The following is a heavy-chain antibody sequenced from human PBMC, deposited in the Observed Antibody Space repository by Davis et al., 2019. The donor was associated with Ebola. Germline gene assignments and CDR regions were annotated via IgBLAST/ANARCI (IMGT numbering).Heavy chain of an antibody. CDR3: TKGQGYFLDY. Sequence: PGGSLRLSCAASGFPFSSYWMSWVRQAPGKGLEWVANIKQDGSEKYYVDSVKGRFTFSRDNSKNTLYLQMDTLRVEDTALYYCTKGQGYFLDYWGQGTLVTVSS. V-gene: IGHV3-7*01. CDR2: IKQDGSEK. CDR1: GFPFSSYW. J-gene: IGHJ4*02. D-gene: IGHD6-13*01.